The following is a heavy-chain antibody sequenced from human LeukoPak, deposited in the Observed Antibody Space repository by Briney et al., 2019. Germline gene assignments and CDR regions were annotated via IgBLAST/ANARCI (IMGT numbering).Heavy chain of an antibody. CDR3: ARDSAVSSFDY. CDR2: IKQDGSDK. CDR1: GFTFSSYW. Sequence: PGGSLRLSCAASGFTFSSYWMSWVRQAPGKGLEGVANIKQDGSDKYYVDSVKGRFTISRDNAKNSLYLQMNSLRAEDTAVYYCARDSAVSSFDYWGQGTLVTVSS. D-gene: IGHD2-8*01. V-gene: IGHV3-7*01. J-gene: IGHJ4*02.